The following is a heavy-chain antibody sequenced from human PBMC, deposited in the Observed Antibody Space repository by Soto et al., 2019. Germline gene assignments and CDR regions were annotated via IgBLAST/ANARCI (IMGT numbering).Heavy chain of an antibody. CDR2: ISSSGSTI. D-gene: IGHD3-9*01. V-gene: IGHV3-11*01. CDR1: GFTFSDYY. Sequence: GGSLRLSCAASGFTFSDYYMSWIRQAPGKGLEWVSYISSSGSTIYYADSVKGRFTISRDNAKNSLYLQMNSLRAEDTAVYYCARDLKEVLRYFDWPRSFDYWGQGTLVTVS. CDR3: ARDLKEVLRYFDWPRSFDY. J-gene: IGHJ4*02.